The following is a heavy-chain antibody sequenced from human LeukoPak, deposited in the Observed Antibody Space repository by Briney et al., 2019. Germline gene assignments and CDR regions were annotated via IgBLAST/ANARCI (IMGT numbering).Heavy chain of an antibody. V-gene: IGHV5-51*01. Sequence: GESLKISCKGSGYSFTSYWIGWVRQMPGKGLEWMGIIHPGDSDTRYSPSFQGQVTISADKSISTAYLQWSSLKASDTAIYYCARTGTYYYYHMDVWGKGTTVTVFS. CDR1: GYSFTSYW. D-gene: IGHD3-9*01. CDR3: ARTGTYYYYHMDV. J-gene: IGHJ6*03. CDR2: IHPGDSDT.